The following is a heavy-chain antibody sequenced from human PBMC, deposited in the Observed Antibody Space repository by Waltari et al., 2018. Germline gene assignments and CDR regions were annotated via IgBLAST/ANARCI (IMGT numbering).Heavy chain of an antibody. D-gene: IGHD6-25*01. J-gene: IGHJ4*02. Sequence: EVQLVESGGGLVQPGGSLRLSCAGSGFTFSSYWMTWVRQAPGKGLEWVANINQDGSDKYYADSVKGRSTISRDNAKNSLYLQVNSLRAEDTAVYYCVSGSSGDYWGQGTLVTVSS. CDR3: VSGSSGDY. CDR2: INQDGSDK. V-gene: IGHV3-7*01. CDR1: GFTFSSYW.